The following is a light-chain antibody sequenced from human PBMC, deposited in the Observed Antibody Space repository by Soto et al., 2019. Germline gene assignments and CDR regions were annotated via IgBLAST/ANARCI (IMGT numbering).Light chain of an antibody. Sequence: QSVLTQPRSVSGSPGQSLTISCTGTSSDVGGYNYVSWYQQYPGKVPKLVIYDVTKRPSGVPDRFSGSKSGNTASLTISGLQAEDEADYYCCSHAGSYTYVFGTGTKVTVL. J-gene: IGLJ1*01. V-gene: IGLV2-11*01. CDR1: SSDVGGYNY. CDR2: DVT. CDR3: CSHAGSYTYV.